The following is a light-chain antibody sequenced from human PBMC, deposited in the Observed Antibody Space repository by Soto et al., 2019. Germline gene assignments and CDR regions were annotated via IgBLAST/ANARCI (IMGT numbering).Light chain of an antibody. V-gene: IGLV2-14*01. Sequence: QSVLTQPASVSGSPGQSITISCTGTSSDVGDYKYVSWYQQHPDKAPKLIIFVNSNRPSGVSNRFSGSKSGSTASLTISGLQAEDEADYYCSSYTSSDTPYVFGTGTKLTVL. CDR2: VNS. CDR1: SSDVGDYKY. CDR3: SSYTSSDTPYV. J-gene: IGLJ1*01.